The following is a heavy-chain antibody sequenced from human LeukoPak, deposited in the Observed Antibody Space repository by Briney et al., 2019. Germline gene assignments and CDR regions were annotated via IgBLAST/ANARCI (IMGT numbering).Heavy chain of an antibody. V-gene: IGHV3-21*06. CDR2: ISSSSTYI. CDR1: GFTFSDYN. Sequence: GGSLRLSCAASGFTFSDYNMNWVRQAPGKGLEWVSVISSSSTYIYYADSVKGRFTISRDNAKNSLYLQMNSLRAEHTAVYYCARVSTAASLAIDYWGQGTLVTVST. J-gene: IGHJ4*02. D-gene: IGHD6-13*01. CDR3: ARVSTAASLAIDY.